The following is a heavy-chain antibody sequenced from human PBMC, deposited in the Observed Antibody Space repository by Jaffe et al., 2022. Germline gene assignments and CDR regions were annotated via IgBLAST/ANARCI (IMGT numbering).Heavy chain of an antibody. CDR2: LSGSAETT. J-gene: IGHJ4*02. D-gene: IGHD3-9*01. V-gene: IGHV3-23*01. Sequence: EVQILESGGALVQPGGSLRLSCAPSGFNFSTYAMTWVRQAPGKGLEWVSSLSGSAETTYYAESVQGRFTISRDNSKDTLYLRMRSLRPEDTAVYYCARAIERRGWREILTGYFPVYYFDSWGQGTLVTVSS. CDR3: ARAIERRGWREILTGYFPVYYFDS. CDR1: GFNFSTYA.